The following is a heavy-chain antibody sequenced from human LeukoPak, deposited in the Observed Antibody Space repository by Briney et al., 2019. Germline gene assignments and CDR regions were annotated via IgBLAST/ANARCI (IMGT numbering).Heavy chain of an antibody. CDR2: ISAYNGNT. CDR1: GYTFTSYG. J-gene: IGHJ6*02. V-gene: IGHV1-18*01. D-gene: IGHD2-2*01. CDR3: EREGGSSTSCYESACSPRVEYYYYGMDV. Sequence: GSVKVSCKASGYTFTSYGISWVRQAPGQGLEWMGWISAYNGNTNYAQNLQGRVTMTTDTSTSTAYMELRRLRSEDTAVYYCEREGGSSTSCYESACSPRVEYYYYGMDVWGQGTTVTVSS.